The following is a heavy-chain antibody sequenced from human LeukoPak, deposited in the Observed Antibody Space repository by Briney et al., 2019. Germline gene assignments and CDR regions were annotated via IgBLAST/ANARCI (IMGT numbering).Heavy chain of an antibody. D-gene: IGHD6-6*01. CDR3: ARVLRAARLPLSYFDY. CDR1: GFTFSSYS. J-gene: IGHJ4*02. CDR2: ISSSSSYI. Sequence: GGSLRLSCAASGFTFSSYSMNWVRQAPGKGLEGVSFISSSSSYIYYADSVKGRFTISRDNAKNSLYLQMNSLRAEDTAVYYCARVLRAARLPLSYFDYWGQGTLVTVSS. V-gene: IGHV3-21*01.